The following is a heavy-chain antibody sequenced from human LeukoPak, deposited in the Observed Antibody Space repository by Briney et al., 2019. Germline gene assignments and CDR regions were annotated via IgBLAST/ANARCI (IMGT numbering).Heavy chain of an antibody. J-gene: IGHJ4*02. CDR3: ARDKLLWYSSSWYASSYFDY. Sequence: QTLSLTCAISGDSVCSNSASWDWIGQSPSRGLEWLGSTYDRSKWYNDYAVSVKSRITIKPATSKNQFYMQLNSVTPEDTDVYYCARDKLLWYSSSWYASSYFDYWGQGNLVTVSS. D-gene: IGHD6-13*01. CDR2: TYDRSKWYN. CDR1: GDSVCSNSAS. V-gene: IGHV6-1*01.